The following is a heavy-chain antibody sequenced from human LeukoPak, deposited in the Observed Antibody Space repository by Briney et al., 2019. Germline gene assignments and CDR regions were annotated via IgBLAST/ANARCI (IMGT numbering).Heavy chain of an antibody. CDR1: GGSISPYY. V-gene: IGHV4-59*01. Sequence: SETLSLTCTVSGGSISPYYWSWIRQPPGKGLEWIGYIYYSGSTNYNPSLKSRVTISVDTSKNQFSLKLSSVTAADTAVYYCAREEGYWGQGTLVTVSS. CDR3: AREEGY. J-gene: IGHJ4*02. CDR2: IYYSGST.